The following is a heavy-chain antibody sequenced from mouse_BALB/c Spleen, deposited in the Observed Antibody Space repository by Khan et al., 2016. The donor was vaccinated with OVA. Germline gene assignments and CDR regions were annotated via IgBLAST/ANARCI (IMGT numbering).Heavy chain of an antibody. D-gene: IGHD6-1*01. CDR3: AVFEASYYATDY. CDR1: GFSLSNNG. CDR2: IWGDGNI. J-gene: IGHJ4*01. Sequence: QVQLKESGPGLVAPSQSLSITCTVSGFSLSNNGVSWVRQPPGKGLEWLGVIWGDGNINYHSTLKSRLGISKDNSKSQVFLKLNSLQTDDTATYFCAVFEASYYATDYWGQGTSVIVSA. V-gene: IGHV2-3*01.